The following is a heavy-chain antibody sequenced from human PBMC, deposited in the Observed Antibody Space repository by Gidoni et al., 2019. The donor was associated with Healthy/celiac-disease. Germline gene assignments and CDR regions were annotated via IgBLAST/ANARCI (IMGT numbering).Heavy chain of an antibody. Sequence: QVQLVESGGGVVQPGRSLRLSCAASGFPFSSYGMHWVRQAPGKGLEWVAVIWYDGSNKYYADSVKGRFTISRDNSKNTLYLQMNSLRAEDTAVYYCARGGLWFTVGAFDIWGQGTMVTVSS. CDR1: GFPFSSYG. V-gene: IGHV3-33*01. D-gene: IGHD3-10*01. CDR3: ARGGLWFTVGAFDI. J-gene: IGHJ3*02. CDR2: IWYDGSNK.